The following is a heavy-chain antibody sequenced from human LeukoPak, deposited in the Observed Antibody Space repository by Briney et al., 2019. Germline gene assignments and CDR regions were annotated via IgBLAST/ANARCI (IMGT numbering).Heavy chain of an antibody. CDR2: IKQDGSEK. Sequence: GGSLRLSCAASGFTFSSYWMSWVRQAPGKGLEWVAHIKQDGSEKYYVDSVKGRFTISRDNAKNSLYLQMNSLRAEDTAVYYCARVWQQLVLHYYYYYMDVWGKGTTVTISS. J-gene: IGHJ6*03. V-gene: IGHV3-7*01. D-gene: IGHD6-13*01. CDR3: ARVWQQLVLHYYYYYMDV. CDR1: GFTFSSYW.